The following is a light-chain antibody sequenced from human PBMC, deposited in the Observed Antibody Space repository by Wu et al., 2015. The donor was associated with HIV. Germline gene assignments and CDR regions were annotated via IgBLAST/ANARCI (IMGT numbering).Light chain of an antibody. CDR2: GAS. J-gene: IGKJ4*01. CDR1: QSIGNN. Sequence: ETVMTQSPVTLSVSPGDRATLSCRASQSIGNNLAWYQQKPGQSPRLLIYGASTRATGIPARFSGSGSETEFTLTISSLQSEDFAVYYCQQYSDWPPLTFGGGTEVEMK. CDR3: QQYSDWPPLT. V-gene: IGKV3-15*01.